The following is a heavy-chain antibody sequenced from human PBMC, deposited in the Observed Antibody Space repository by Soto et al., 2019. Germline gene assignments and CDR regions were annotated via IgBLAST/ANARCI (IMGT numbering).Heavy chain of an antibody. CDR2: IFSNDEK. CDR1: GFSLSNARMG. CDR3: ARRSYILGGGAYYFDY. Sequence: QVTLKESGPVLVKPTEPLTLTCTVSGFSLSNARMGVSWIRQPPGKALEWLAHIFSNDEKSYSTSLKSRLTISKDTSKSQVVLTMTNMDPVDTATYYCARRSYILGGGAYYFDYWGQGTRVTVSS. V-gene: IGHV2-26*01. J-gene: IGHJ4*02. D-gene: IGHD3-10*01.